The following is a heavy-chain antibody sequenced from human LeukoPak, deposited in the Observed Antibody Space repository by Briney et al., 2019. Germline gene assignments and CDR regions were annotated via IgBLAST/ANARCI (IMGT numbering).Heavy chain of an antibody. Sequence: GGSLRLSCAASGFTFSSYAMSWVRQAPGKGLEWVSTISGSDGSTYYADSVKGRFTISRDNSKNTLYLQMNSLRAEDTAVYSCAKSPYYSYGNPRELDFDYWGQGTLVTVSS. CDR3: AKSPYYSYGNPRELDFDY. D-gene: IGHD5-18*01. CDR1: GFTFSSYA. V-gene: IGHV3-23*01. J-gene: IGHJ4*02. CDR2: ISGSDGST.